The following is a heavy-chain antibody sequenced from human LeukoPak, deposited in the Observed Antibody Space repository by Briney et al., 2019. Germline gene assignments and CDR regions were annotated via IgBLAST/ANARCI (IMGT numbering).Heavy chain of an antibody. Sequence: GGSLRLSCAASGFTFSSYSMNWVRQAPGKGLEWVSSISSSSSYIYYADSVKGRFTISRDNAKNSLYLQMNSLRAEDTAVYYCARDRIPELFGLGQLDVWGKGTTVTVSS. CDR2: ISSSSSYI. CDR3: ARDRIPELFGLGQLDV. CDR1: GFTFSSYS. J-gene: IGHJ6*04. D-gene: IGHD3-16*01. V-gene: IGHV3-21*01.